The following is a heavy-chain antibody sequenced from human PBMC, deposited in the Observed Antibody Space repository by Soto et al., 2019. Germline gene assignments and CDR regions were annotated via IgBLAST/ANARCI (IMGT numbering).Heavy chain of an antibody. CDR3: ARVSRAAAGKDNWFDP. Sequence: GASVKVSCKASGYTFTSYGISWVRQAPGQGLEWMGWISAYNGNTNYAQKLQGRVTMTTDTSTSTAYVELRSLRSDDTAVYYCARVSRAAAGKDNWFDPWGQGTLVTVSS. J-gene: IGHJ5*02. V-gene: IGHV1-18*01. CDR2: ISAYNGNT. CDR1: GYTFTSYG. D-gene: IGHD6-13*01.